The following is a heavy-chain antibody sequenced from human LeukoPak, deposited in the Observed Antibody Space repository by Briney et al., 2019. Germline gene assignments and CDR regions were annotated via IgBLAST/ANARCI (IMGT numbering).Heavy chain of an antibody. V-gene: IGHV3-21*01. CDR3: ARDAMVRGVLFDY. CDR1: GFTFSSYS. Sequence: AGGPLRLPCAASGFTFSSYSITWFRQAPGKGLEWVSSISSGSSCIYYADSVKGRFTISRDNAKNSLYLQMNSLRAEDTAVYYCARDAMVRGVLFDYWGQGTLVTVSS. CDR2: ISSGSSCI. J-gene: IGHJ4*02. D-gene: IGHD3-10*01.